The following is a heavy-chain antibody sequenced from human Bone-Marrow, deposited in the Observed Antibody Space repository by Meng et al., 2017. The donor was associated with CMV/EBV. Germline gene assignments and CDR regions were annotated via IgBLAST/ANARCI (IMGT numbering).Heavy chain of an antibody. D-gene: IGHD2-2*01. V-gene: IGHV3-30-3*01. CDR2: ISYDGSNK. CDR1: GFTFSSYA. Sequence: GESLKIPCAASGFTFSSYAMHWVRQAPGKGLEWVAVISYDGSNKYYADSVKGRFTISKDNSKNTLYLQMNSLRAEDTAVYYCASWEAVPAAMADYWGQGTLVTVSS. CDR3: ASWEAVPAAMADY. J-gene: IGHJ4*02.